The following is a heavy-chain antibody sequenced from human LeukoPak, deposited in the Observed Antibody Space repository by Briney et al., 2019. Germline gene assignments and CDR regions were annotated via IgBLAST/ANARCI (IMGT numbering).Heavy chain of an antibody. J-gene: IGHJ5*02. CDR2: VYHSGNT. V-gene: IGHV4-38-2*01. D-gene: IGHD3-16*01. CDR1: GYSIRSGYY. CDR3: AMSGDYVGGSTIGA. Sequence: SETLSLTCGVSGYSIRSGYYWGWIRRPPGKSLEWIVRVYHSGNTYYNPSLKSRVTISVDTSKNQFSLKLSSVTAADTAIYYWAMSGDYVGGSTIGAWGQGTLVTVSS.